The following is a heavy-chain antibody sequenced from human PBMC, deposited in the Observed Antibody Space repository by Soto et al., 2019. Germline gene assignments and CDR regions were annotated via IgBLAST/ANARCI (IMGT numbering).Heavy chain of an antibody. Sequence: PSETLSLTCAVYGGSFSGYYWSWIRQPPGKGLEWIGEINHSGSTNYNPSLKSRVTISVDTSKNQFSLKLSSVTAADTAVYYCARVVSAVAGYDYWGQGTLVTVSS. CDR1: GGSFSGYY. V-gene: IGHV4-34*01. CDR2: INHSGST. J-gene: IGHJ4*02. D-gene: IGHD6-19*01. CDR3: ARVVSAVAGYDY.